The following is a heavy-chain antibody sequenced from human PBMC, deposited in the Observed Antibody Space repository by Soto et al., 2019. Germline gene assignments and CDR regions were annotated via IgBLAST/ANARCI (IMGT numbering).Heavy chain of an antibody. CDR3: ARDRQLVQDWFEP. J-gene: IGHJ5*02. D-gene: IGHD6-13*01. CDR1: GFTFSSYN. Sequence: GGSLRLSCAASGFTFSSYNMNWARQAPGKGLEWLSLITQNSEYIFYADSVKGRFTMSRDDAKNSVYLQMDSLRLDDTAIYYCARDRQLVQDWFEPWGPATLVTLSS. CDR2: ITQNSEYI. V-gene: IGHV3-21*01.